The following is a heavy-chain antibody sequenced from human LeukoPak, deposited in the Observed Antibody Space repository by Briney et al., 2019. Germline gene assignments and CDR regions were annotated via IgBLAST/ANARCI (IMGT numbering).Heavy chain of an antibody. CDR2: VSSSGSTI. Sequence: PGGSLRLSCAASGFTFSDYYMSWIRQAPGKGLEWVSYVSSSGSTIYYADSVKGRFTISRDNAKNSLYLQMNSLRAEDTAVYYRARAPPSDIQLLDYWGQGTLVTVSS. D-gene: IGHD5-18*01. CDR1: GFTFSDYY. V-gene: IGHV3-11*01. CDR3: ARAPPSDIQLLDY. J-gene: IGHJ4*02.